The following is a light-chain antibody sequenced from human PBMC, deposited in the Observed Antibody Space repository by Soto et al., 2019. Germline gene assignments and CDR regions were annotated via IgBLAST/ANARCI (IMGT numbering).Light chain of an antibody. CDR2: DVS. CDR1: SSDVGGYNY. J-gene: IGLJ1*01. Sequence: QSALTQPASVSGSPGQSITISCTGTSSDVGGYNYVSWYQQHPGKAPKLMIYDVSVRPSGVPNRFSGSKSGNTASLTISGLQAEDEADYYCSSYTSSSTLYVFGTGTKLTVL. V-gene: IGLV2-14*03. CDR3: SSYTSSSTLYV.